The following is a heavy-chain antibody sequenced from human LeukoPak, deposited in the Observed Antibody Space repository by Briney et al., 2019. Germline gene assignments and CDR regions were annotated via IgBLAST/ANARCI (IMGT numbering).Heavy chain of an antibody. V-gene: IGHV3-33*01. J-gene: IGHJ4*02. D-gene: IGHD1-1*01. CDR3: ARDPSGSWNDVGTFDS. Sequence: GGSLRLSCAASGFTFSNYGMHWVRQAAGKGLEWVALLWYDGANKNYADSVKGRFTISRDNSKNTVYLQMTSLRAEDTALYYCARDPSGSWNDVGTFDSWGQGTLVSVSS. CDR2: LWYDGANK. CDR1: GFTFSNYG.